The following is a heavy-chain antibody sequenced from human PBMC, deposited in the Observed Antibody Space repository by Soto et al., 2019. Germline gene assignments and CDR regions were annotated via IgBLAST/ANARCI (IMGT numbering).Heavy chain of an antibody. CDR1: GFTFDDYA. Sequence: EVQLVESGGGLVQPGRSLRLSCAASGFTFDDYAMHWVRQAPGKGLEWVSGISWNSGSIGYADSVKGRFTISRDNAKNSLYLQMNNLRAEDTALYYCAKGGEGQWLVRAEDYWGQGTLVTVSS. J-gene: IGHJ4*02. CDR2: ISWNSGSI. V-gene: IGHV3-9*01. CDR3: AKGGEGQWLVRAEDY. D-gene: IGHD6-19*01.